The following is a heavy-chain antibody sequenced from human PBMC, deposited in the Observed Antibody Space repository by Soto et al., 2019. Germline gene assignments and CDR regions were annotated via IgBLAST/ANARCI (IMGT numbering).Heavy chain of an antibody. V-gene: IGHV3-23*01. CDR2: ISGSGAIT. D-gene: IGHD3-9*01. CDR1: GFTFKNYD. J-gene: IGHJ4*02. CDR3: AKDRQCRSYYESAGHYNN. Sequence: EVQLLESGGGLVQPGGSLRLSCVASGFTFKNYDMRWVRQAPGKGLEWVSGISGSGAITYYADSVRGRFTISRDNSKNTLYLQLNSLGAEDTAIYYCAKDRQCRSYYESAGHYNNWGQGTLVTVSS.